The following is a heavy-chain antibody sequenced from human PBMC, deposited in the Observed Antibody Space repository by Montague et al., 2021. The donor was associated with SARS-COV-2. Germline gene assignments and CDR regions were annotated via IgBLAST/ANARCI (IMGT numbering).Heavy chain of an antibody. CDR2: IWYDGSNK. V-gene: IGHV3-33*08. CDR1: GFTFSSYW. Sequence: SLRLSCAASGFTFSSYWMTWARQAPGKGLEWVAVIWYDGSNKYYADSVKGRFTISRDNSKNTLYLQMNSLRAEDTAVYYCARVVGAYYGMNVWGQGTTVTVSS. J-gene: IGHJ6*02. D-gene: IGHD1-26*01. CDR3: ARVVGAYYGMNV.